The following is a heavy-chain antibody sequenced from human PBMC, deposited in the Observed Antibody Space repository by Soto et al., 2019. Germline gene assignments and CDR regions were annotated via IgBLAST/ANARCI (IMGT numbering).Heavy chain of an antibody. CDR3: AKSYRAVAVYDAFDI. D-gene: IGHD6-19*01. J-gene: IGHJ3*02. CDR1: GFTFLNYS. CDR2: ISGSGGST. V-gene: IGHV3-23*01. Sequence: GGAPRPSFCTSGFTFLNYSLGRFRQAPVKGLEWVSAISGSGGSTYYADSVKGRFTISRDNSKNTLYLQMNSLRAEDTAVYYCAKSYRAVAVYDAFDIWRQGTMVTVSS.